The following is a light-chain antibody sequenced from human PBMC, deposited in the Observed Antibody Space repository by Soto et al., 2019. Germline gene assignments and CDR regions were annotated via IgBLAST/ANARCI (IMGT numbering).Light chain of an antibody. CDR3: SSYGGRNNLL. Sequence: QSVLTQPPSASGSPGQSVTISCTGTNSDVGGYNYVSWYQQHPGKAPKVMIYEVSKRPSGVSYRFSGSKSGNTASLTVSGLQAEDEADDYCSSYGGRNNLLFGGGTKVTVL. V-gene: IGLV2-8*01. CDR2: EVS. J-gene: IGLJ2*01. CDR1: NSDVGGYNY.